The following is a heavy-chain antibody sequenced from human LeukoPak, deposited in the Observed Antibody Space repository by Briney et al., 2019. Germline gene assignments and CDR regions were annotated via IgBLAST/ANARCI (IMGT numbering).Heavy chain of an antibody. D-gene: IGHD3-10*01. CDR3: ARETGGGYFDY. Sequence: SETLSLTCTVSGYSISSGYYWGWIRQPPGKGLEWIGSGSTYYNPSLKSRVTISVDTSKNQFSLKLSSVTAADTAVYYCARETGGGYFDYWGQGTLVTVSS. V-gene: IGHV4-38-2*02. CDR2: SGST. J-gene: IGHJ4*02. CDR1: GYSISSGYY.